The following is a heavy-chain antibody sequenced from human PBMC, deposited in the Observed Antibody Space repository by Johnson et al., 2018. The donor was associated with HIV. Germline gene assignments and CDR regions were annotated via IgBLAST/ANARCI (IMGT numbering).Heavy chain of an antibody. CDR3: AKFGRIPRELEDAFDI. V-gene: IGHV3-23*04. Sequence: QLVESGGGVVRPGGSLRLSCAASGFTFSSYAMSWVRQAPGKGLEWVSAISGSGGSTYYADSVKGRFTNSRDNSKNTLYLQMNSLRVEDTAVYYCAKFGRIPRELEDAFDIWGQGTMVTVSS. CDR1: GFTFSSYA. J-gene: IGHJ3*02. CDR2: ISGSGGST. D-gene: IGHD1-26*01.